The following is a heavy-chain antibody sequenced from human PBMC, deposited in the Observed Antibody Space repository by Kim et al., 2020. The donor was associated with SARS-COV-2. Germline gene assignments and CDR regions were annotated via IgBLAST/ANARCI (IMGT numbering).Heavy chain of an antibody. CDR1: GYALTELS. Sequence: ASVKVSCKVSGYALTELSIHWVRQAPGEGLEWMGSFDPEDGDTGYAHNFQGRVTMTEDTSTDTAYMELSSLTSVDTALYFCATRKNSSGWFYFNYWGQGT. V-gene: IGHV1-24*01. J-gene: IGHJ4*02. CDR2: FDPEDGDT. CDR3: ATRKNSSGWFYFNY. D-gene: IGHD6-19*01.